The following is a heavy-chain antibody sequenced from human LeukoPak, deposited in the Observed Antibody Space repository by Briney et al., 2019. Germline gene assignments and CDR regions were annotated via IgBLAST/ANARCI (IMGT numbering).Heavy chain of an antibody. V-gene: IGHV3-23*01. Sequence: GGSLRLSCAASGFTFSSYAMSWVRQAPGKGLEWVSTISGSGGSTYYADSVRGRFPISIDNSKNTRYLQMNSLRAEDTAVYYCAKGYWYGDAAMPYFDYWGQGTLVTVSS. D-gene: IGHD5-18*01. CDR1: GFTFSSYA. CDR3: AKGYWYGDAAMPYFDY. J-gene: IGHJ4*02. CDR2: ISGSGGST.